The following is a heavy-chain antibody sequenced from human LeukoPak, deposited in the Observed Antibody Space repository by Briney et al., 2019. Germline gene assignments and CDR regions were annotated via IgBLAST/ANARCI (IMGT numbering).Heavy chain of an antibody. CDR2: ISAYNGNT. J-gene: IGHJ5*02. Sequence: ASVKVSCKASGYTFTSYGISWVRQAPGQGLEWMGWISAYNGNTNYAQKLQGRVTMTTDTSTSTAYMELRSLRSDDTVVYYCAREHYDFWSGYSYNWFDPWGQGTLVTVSS. CDR1: GYTFTSYG. D-gene: IGHD3-3*01. CDR3: AREHYDFWSGYSYNWFDP. V-gene: IGHV1-18*01.